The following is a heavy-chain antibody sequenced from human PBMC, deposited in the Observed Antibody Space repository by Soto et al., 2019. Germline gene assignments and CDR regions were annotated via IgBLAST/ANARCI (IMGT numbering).Heavy chain of an antibody. V-gene: IGHV3-53*01. Sequence: GGSLRLSCAASGLTVSGNTYVAWVRQAPGKGLEWVSALYDVDGSFYSDSVKGRFTTSSDSSKTTVYLQMNDLRPADTAVYYCATWHEREHAYDVWGQGTTVTVSS. CDR3: ATWHEREHAYDV. CDR2: LYDVDGS. J-gene: IGHJ3*01. CDR1: GLTVSGNTY. D-gene: IGHD1-1*01.